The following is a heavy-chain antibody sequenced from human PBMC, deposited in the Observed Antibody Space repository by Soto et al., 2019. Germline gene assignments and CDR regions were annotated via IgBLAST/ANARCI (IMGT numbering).Heavy chain of an antibody. J-gene: IGHJ2*01. Sequence: EVQLLESGGGLARPGGSLRLSCVASGFIFSDYAMTWIRQAPGKGLEWVATISASVGNIEHTDSLKGRFTISRDNSKKTVYLQINGLTADDTAVHYCAKVAGGLGYFDLWGRGTLVTVSS. V-gene: IGHV3-23*01. CDR3: AKVAGGLGYFDL. D-gene: IGHD3-16*01. CDR1: GFIFSDYA. CDR2: ISASVGNI.